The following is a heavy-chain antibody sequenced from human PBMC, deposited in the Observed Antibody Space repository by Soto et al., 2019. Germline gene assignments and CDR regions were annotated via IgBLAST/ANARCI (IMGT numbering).Heavy chain of an antibody. V-gene: IGHV3-21*01. CDR3: ARKNYYDSSGYYD. D-gene: IGHD3-22*01. CDR1: GFIFSAYS. J-gene: IGHJ4*02. Sequence: GGSLRLSCAASGFIFSAYSMNWVRQAPGKGLEWVSSISSNSNDIYYADSVKGRFTISRDNAKNSLYLQMNSLRAEDTAVYYCARKNYYDSSGYYDWGQGTLVTVSS. CDR2: ISSNSNDI.